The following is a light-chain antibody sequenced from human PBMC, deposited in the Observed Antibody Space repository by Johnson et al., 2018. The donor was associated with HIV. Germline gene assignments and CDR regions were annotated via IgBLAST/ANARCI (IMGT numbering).Light chain of an antibody. CDR2: DNN. CDR1: SSNIGNNY. Sequence: QAVLTQPPSVSAAPGQKVTISCSGSSSNIGNNYVSWYQQVPGTAPKLLIYDNNRRPSGIPDRFSGSKSGTSATLGITGLQTGDEADYYCGTWDSSLTSYVFGAGIKVTVL. V-gene: IGLV1-51*01. J-gene: IGLJ1*01. CDR3: GTWDSSLTSYV.